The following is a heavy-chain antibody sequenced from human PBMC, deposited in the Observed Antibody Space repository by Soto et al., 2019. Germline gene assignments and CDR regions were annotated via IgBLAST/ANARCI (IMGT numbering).Heavy chain of an antibody. V-gene: IGHV4-4*07. Sequence: SETLSLTCTVSGGSINNYYWSWIRQPAGKGLEWIGRIYTSGSTNYNPSLKSRVTMSVDTSKNQFPLTLSSVTAADTAVYYCAREDMSGTYNFDFWGPGTQVTVSS. J-gene: IGHJ4*02. CDR3: AREDMSGTYNFDF. CDR1: GGSINNYY. D-gene: IGHD1-26*01. CDR2: IYTSGST.